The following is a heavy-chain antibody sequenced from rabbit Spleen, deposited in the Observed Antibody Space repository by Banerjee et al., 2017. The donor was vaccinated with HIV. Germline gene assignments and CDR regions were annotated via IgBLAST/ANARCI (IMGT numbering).Heavy chain of an antibody. CDR3: ARVLYANSADYSSFGI. D-gene: IGHD1-1*01. CDR1: GIDLSSYH. CDR2: ISTGGST. V-gene: IGHV1S69*01. Sequence: QSLEESGGRLVTPGTPLTLTCTVSGIDLSSYHMGWVRQAPGEGLEYIGWISTGGSTYYASWAKGRFTISKTSTTVDLKITSPTTEDTATYFCARVLYANSADYSSFGIWGPGTLVTVS. J-gene: IGHJ4*02.